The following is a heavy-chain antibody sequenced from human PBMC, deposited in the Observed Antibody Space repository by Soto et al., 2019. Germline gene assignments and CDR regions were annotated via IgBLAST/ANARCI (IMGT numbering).Heavy chain of an antibody. D-gene: IGHD3-3*01. Sequence: QVQLVESGGGVVQPGTSLRLSCAASGFMFSSYGMFWVRQAPGKGLEWVAVLTYDGRNAYYGESVKGRFTISRDNSNNSLYLHMNNLRIDDTAVYYCGKGKGVTRSGVVYFDYWGLGTALSVSS. J-gene: IGHJ4*02. CDR3: GKGKGVTRSGVVYFDY. V-gene: IGHV3-30*18. CDR2: LTYDGRNA. CDR1: GFMFSSYG.